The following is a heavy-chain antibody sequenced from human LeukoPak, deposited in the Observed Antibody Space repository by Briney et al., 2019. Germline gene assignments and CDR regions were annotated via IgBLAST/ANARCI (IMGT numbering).Heavy chain of an antibody. Sequence: SETLSLTCTVSGGSITTYYWSWIRQPPGKGLEWIGHIYDSGNTNYNPSVKGRVTVSADTSKNEFSLQLTSVTAADTAVYYCARGSGWLPDWWGQGTLVTVSS. CDR2: IYDSGNT. CDR3: ARGSGWLPDW. CDR1: GGSITTYY. D-gene: IGHD6-19*01. V-gene: IGHV4-59*01. J-gene: IGHJ4*02.